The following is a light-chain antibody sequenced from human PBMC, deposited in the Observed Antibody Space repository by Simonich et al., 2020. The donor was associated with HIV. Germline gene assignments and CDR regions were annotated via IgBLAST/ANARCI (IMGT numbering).Light chain of an antibody. J-gene: IGKJ2*01. V-gene: IGKV3-15*01. CDR1: QSVSSN. CDR2: GAS. CDR3: HQYNNWPLF. Sequence: EIVMTQSPATLSVSPGERATLSCRAGQSVSSNLAWYQQRPGQAPMLLSYGASTRATGIPARLSGSGSGTEFTLTISSVQSEDFVVYYCHQYNNWPLFFGQGTKLEIK.